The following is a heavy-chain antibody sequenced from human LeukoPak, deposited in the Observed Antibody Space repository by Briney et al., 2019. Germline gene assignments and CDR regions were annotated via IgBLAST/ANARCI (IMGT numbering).Heavy chain of an antibody. Sequence: SETLSLTCTVSGGSISSYYWSWIRQPPGKGLEWIGYIYYSGSTNYNPSLKSRVTISIDTSKNQFSLNLSSVTAADTAVYYCARGYSSGWDPYDYWGQGTLVTVSS. CDR2: IYYSGST. CDR3: ARGYSSGWDPYDY. CDR1: GGSISSYY. D-gene: IGHD6-19*01. V-gene: IGHV4-59*01. J-gene: IGHJ4*02.